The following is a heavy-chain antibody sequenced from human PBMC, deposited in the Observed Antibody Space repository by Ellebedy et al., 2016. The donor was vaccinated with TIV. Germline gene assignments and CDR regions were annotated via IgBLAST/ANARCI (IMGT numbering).Heavy chain of an antibody. CDR2: IYYSGST. V-gene: IGHV4-59*01. Sequence: SETLSLTCSVSGGSISGYYWTWIRQPPGKGLEWIGYIYYSGSTHYNPSLNSRVTISVDTSKNQVSLKLTSVTAADTAVYYCARVAWRASYIYFDYWGQGALVTVSS. CDR1: GGSISGYY. CDR3: ARVAWRASYIYFDY. J-gene: IGHJ4*02. D-gene: IGHD1-26*01.